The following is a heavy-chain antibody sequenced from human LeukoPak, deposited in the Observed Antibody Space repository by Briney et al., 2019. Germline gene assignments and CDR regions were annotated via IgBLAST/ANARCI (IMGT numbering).Heavy chain of an antibody. V-gene: IGHV1-18*01. D-gene: IGHD1-7*01. CDR2: ISAYNGNT. Sequence: ASVMVSCKSSGYTFTDYGISWVRQAPGQGLEWMGWISAYNGNTNYAQKLQGRVTMTTDTSTSTAYMELRSLRSDDTAVYYCARDQGPTSGDWNFSPLDFWGQGTLVTVSS. J-gene: IGHJ4*02. CDR3: ARDQGPTSGDWNFSPLDF. CDR1: GYTFTDYG.